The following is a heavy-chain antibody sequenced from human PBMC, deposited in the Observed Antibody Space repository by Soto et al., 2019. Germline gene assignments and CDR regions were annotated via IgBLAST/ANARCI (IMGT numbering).Heavy chain of an antibody. CDR2: INAGNGNT. Sequence: QVQLVQSGAEEKKPGPSVKVSCKASGYTFTNYATHWVRQAPGQRLEWMGWINAGNGNTKYSQKFQGRVTITSDTSASTAYMEMSSLRSEDTAVYYCARVSGYYLPDYLGQGTLVTVSS. D-gene: IGHD5-12*01. CDR3: ARVSGYYLPDY. V-gene: IGHV1-3*05. J-gene: IGHJ4*02. CDR1: GYTFTNYA.